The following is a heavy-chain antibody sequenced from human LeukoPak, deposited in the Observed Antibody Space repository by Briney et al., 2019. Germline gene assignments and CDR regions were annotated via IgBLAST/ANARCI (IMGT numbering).Heavy chain of an antibody. D-gene: IGHD6-13*01. CDR2: INHSGST. CDR3: ARLMYSSSWHGPYYYYYMDV. J-gene: IGHJ6*03. Sequence: PSETLSLTCAVYGGSFSGYYWSWIRQPPGKGLEWIGEINHSGSTNYNPSLKSRVTISVDTSKNQFSLKLSTVTAADTAVYYCARLMYSSSWHGPYYYYYMDVWGKGTTVTISS. CDR1: GGSFSGYY. V-gene: IGHV4-34*01.